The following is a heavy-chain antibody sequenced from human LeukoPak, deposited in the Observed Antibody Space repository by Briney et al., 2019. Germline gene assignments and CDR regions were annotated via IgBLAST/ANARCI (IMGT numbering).Heavy chain of an antibody. CDR3: AHTSGYSSGSPLVY. J-gene: IGHJ4*02. Sequence: SVKVSCKASGGTFSSYAISWVRQAPGQGLEWMGRIIPILGIANYAQKSQGRVTITADKSTSTAYMELSSLRSEDTAVYYCAHTSGYSSGSPLVYWGQGTLVTVSS. CDR2: IIPILGIA. D-gene: IGHD6-19*01. CDR1: GGTFSSYA. V-gene: IGHV1-69*04.